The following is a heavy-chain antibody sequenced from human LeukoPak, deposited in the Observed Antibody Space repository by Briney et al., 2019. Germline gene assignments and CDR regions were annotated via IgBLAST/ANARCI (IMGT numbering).Heavy chain of an antibody. CDR2: FDPEDGET. CDR1: GYTLTELS. D-gene: IGHD2-2*01. V-gene: IGHV1-24*01. CDR3: ATSGDIVVVPAATDYYYGMDV. Sequence: ASVKVSCKVSGYTLTELSMHWVRQAPGKGLEWMGGFDPEDGETIYAQKFQGRVTMTEDTSTDTAYMELSSLRSEDTAVYYCATSGDIVVVPAATDYYYGMDVWGQGTTVTVSS. J-gene: IGHJ6*02.